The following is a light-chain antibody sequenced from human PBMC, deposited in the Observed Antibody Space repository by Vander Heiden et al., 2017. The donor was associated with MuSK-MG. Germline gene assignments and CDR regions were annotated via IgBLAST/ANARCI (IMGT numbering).Light chain of an antibody. J-gene: IGKJ1*01. V-gene: IGKV3-20*01. CDR1: QSVSSSS. CDR3: QQYGSSPRT. Sequence: EIVLTQSPGPLSLSPGERATLSCRASQSVSSSSLAWYQQKPGQAPRLLIYGTSSRATGIPDRFSGSGSGTDFTLTISRLEPEDFVVYYCQQYGSSPRTFGQGTKVEIK. CDR2: GTS.